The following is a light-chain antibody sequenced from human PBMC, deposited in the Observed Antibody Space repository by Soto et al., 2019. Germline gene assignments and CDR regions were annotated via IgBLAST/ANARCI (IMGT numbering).Light chain of an antibody. CDR2: AAS. CDR3: QQLESYPST. Sequence: IQLTQSPSSRSAAVGDRFTITFLASQGINTFLAWYQQKPGKAPKLLIYAASTLQSGVPSRFSGSGSGTDFTLTISSLQPEDFATYYCQQLESYPSTFGGGTKVDIK. CDR1: QGINTF. J-gene: IGKJ4*01. V-gene: IGKV1-9*01.